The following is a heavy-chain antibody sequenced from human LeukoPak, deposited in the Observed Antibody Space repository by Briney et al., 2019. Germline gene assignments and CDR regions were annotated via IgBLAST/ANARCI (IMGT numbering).Heavy chain of an antibody. Sequence: SETLSLTCTVSGGSISSYYWSWIRQPPGKGVEWIGYIYYSGRTNYNPSLKSRVTISVDTSKNQFSLKLSSVTAADTAVYYCARLPARGWFDPWGQGTLVTVSS. CDR3: ARLPARGWFDP. V-gene: IGHV4-59*01. CDR1: GGSISSYY. D-gene: IGHD3-10*01. CDR2: IYYSGRT. J-gene: IGHJ5*02.